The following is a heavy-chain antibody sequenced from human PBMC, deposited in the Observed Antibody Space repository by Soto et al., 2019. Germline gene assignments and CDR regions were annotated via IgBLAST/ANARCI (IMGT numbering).Heavy chain of an antibody. Sequence: SETLSLTCTVSGGSISSGGYYWSWIRQHPGKGLEWIGYIYYSGSTYYNPSLKSRVTISVDTSKNQFSLKLSSVTAADTAVYYCMLGSGWKGFDYWGQGTLVTVSS. J-gene: IGHJ4*02. CDR1: GGSISSGGYY. V-gene: IGHV4-31*03. D-gene: IGHD3-22*01. CDR3: MLGSGWKGFDY. CDR2: IYYSGST.